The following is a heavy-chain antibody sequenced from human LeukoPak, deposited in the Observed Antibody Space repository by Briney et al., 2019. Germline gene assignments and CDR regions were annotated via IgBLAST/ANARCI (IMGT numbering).Heavy chain of an antibody. V-gene: IGHV4-4*07. CDR3: ARDTYCGGDCHSYGFYYYGMDV. J-gene: IGHJ6*02. CDR1: DGSISNYY. Sequence: SETLSLTCTVSDGSISNYYWRWIRQPAGKGLEWIGRIYISGSTNYNPSLKSRVTLSVDTSKNQFSLKLSSVTAADTAVYYSARDTYCGGDCHSYGFYYYGMDVWGQGTTVTVSS. D-gene: IGHD2-21*02. CDR2: IYISGST.